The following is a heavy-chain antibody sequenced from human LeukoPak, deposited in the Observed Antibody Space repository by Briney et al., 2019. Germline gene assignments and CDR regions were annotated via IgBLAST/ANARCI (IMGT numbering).Heavy chain of an antibody. D-gene: IGHD4-17*01. CDR1: GYTFTGYY. V-gene: IGHV1-2*02. CDR2: INPNSGGT. Sequence: GASVKVSCKASGYTFTGYYLHWVRQAPGQGLEWMGWINPNSGGTNYVQRFQGRISMTRDTSISTAYMELSRLTSDDTAVYYCARRPTTVIKYAFEIWGQGTMVTVSS. CDR3: ARRPTTVIKYAFEI. J-gene: IGHJ3*02.